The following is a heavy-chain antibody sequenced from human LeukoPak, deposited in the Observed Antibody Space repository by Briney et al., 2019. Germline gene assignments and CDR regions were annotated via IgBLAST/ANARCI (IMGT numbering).Heavy chain of an antibody. D-gene: IGHD5-24*01. CDR3: ARDRGWLQYIDY. J-gene: IGHJ4*02. V-gene: IGHV3-20*04. CDR2: INWNGGNT. Sequence: GGSLRLSCAASGFTFGDYGMSWVRQAPGKGLEWVSSINWNGGNTAYADSVKGRFTISRDTAKDSLYLQLDSLRAEDTALYYCARDRGWLQYIDYWGQGTLVTVSS. CDR1: GFTFGDYG.